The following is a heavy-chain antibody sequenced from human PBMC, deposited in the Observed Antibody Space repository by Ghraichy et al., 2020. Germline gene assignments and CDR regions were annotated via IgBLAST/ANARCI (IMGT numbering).Heavy chain of an antibody. Sequence: LSLTCATGFTFSSYWMSWVRQAPGKGLEWVANIKQDGSERYYVDSVKGRFTISRDNAKNSLYLQMNSLRAEDTAVYYCARDLGVPWQQLVRGGWGQGTLVTVSS. CDR2: IKQDGSER. V-gene: IGHV3-7*01. CDR3: ARDLGVPWQQLVRGG. D-gene: IGHD6-13*01. CDR1: GFTFSSYW. J-gene: IGHJ4*02.